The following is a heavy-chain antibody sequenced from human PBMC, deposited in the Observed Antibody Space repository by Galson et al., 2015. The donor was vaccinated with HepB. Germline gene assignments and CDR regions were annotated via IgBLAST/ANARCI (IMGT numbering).Heavy chain of an antibody. V-gene: IGHV3-21*01. J-gene: IGHJ2*01. CDR1: GFTFSSYS. Sequence: SLRLSCAASGFTFSSYSMNWVRQAPGKGLEWVSSISSSSSYIYYADSVKGRFTISRDNAKNSLYLQMNSLRAEDTAVYYCARASDIGEGYFDLWGRGTLVTVSS. CDR2: ISSSSSYI. D-gene: IGHD2-15*01. CDR3: ARASDIGEGYFDL.